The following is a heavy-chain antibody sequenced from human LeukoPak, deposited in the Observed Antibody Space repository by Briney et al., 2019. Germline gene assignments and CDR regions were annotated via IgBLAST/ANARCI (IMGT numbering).Heavy chain of an antibody. J-gene: IGHJ4*02. CDR1: GFTFSSYS. CDR2: ISSSSSYI. CDR3: ARDAVASNYYGSGSYGYYFDY. D-gene: IGHD3-10*01. Sequence: KPGGSLRLSCAASGFTFSSYSMNWVRQAPGKGLEWVSSISSSSSYIYYADSVKGRFTISRDNAKNPLYLQMNSLRAEDTAVYYCARDAVASNYYGSGSYGYYFDYWGQGTLVTVSS. V-gene: IGHV3-21*01.